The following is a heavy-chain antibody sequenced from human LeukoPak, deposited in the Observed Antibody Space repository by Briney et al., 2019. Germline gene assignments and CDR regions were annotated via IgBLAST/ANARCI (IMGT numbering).Heavy chain of an antibody. V-gene: IGHV3-23*01. CDR1: GGSISSYY. CDR2: ISGSGGST. D-gene: IGHD3-22*01. Sequence: ETLSLTCTVSGGSISSYYWSWVRQAPGKGLEWVSAISGSGGSTYYADSVKGRFTISRDNSKNTLYLQMNSLRAEDTAVYYCAKDTTYYYDSSGYPLDYWGQGTLVTVSS. CDR3: AKDTTYYYDSSGYPLDY. J-gene: IGHJ4*02.